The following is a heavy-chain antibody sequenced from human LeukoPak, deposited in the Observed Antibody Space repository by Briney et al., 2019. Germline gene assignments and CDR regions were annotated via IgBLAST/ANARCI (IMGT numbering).Heavy chain of an antibody. Sequence: SVKVSCKASGGTFSSYAISWVRQAPGQGLEWMGRIIPIFGTANYAQKFQGRVTITTDESTSTAYMELSSLRSEDTAVYYCVRAGGDYYYGSGSYRLDYWGQGTLVTVSS. D-gene: IGHD3-10*01. CDR3: VRAGGDYYYGSGSYRLDY. V-gene: IGHV1-69*05. CDR2: IIPIFGTA. CDR1: GGTFSSYA. J-gene: IGHJ4*02.